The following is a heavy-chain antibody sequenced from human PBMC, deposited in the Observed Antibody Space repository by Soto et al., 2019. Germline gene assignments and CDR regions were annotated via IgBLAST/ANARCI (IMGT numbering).Heavy chain of an antibody. CDR3: ARAPGIAAAGGGTEYFQH. Sequence: QVQLVQSGAEVKKPGSSVKVSCKASGGTFSSYAISWVRQAPGQGLEWMGGIIPIFGTANYAQKFQGRVTITADESTSTAYMELSSLRSEDTAVYYCARAPGIAAAGGGTEYFQHWGQGTLVTVSS. D-gene: IGHD6-13*01. CDR2: IIPIFGTA. J-gene: IGHJ1*01. V-gene: IGHV1-69*12. CDR1: GGTFSSYA.